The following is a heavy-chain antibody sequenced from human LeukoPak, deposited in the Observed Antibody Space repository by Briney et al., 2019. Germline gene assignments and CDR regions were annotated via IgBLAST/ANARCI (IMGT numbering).Heavy chain of an antibody. CDR2: IYSSGST. Sequence: SETLSLTCTVSGGSISSYYWSWIRQPAGKGLEWIGRIYSSGSTNYNPSLKSRVTMSVDTSKNQFSLKLSSVTAADTAVCYCARDLIVPDAMTGSGSYSTDYWGQGTLATVSS. D-gene: IGHD3-10*01. CDR1: GGSISSYY. J-gene: IGHJ4*02. CDR3: ARDLIVPDAMTGSGSYSTDY. V-gene: IGHV4-4*07.